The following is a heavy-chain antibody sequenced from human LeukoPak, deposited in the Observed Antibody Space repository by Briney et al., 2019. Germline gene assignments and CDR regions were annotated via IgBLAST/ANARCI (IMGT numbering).Heavy chain of an antibody. CDR3: AREESNYMAYYYYYYMDV. J-gene: IGHJ6*03. D-gene: IGHD4-11*01. CDR1: GGTFSSYA. CDR2: IIPIFGTA. V-gene: IGHV1-69*05. Sequence: SVKVSCKASGGTFSSYAISWVRQAPGQGLEWMGRIIPIFGTANYAQKFQGRVTITTDESTSTAYMELSSLRSEDTAVYYCAREESNYMAYYYYYYMDVWGKGTTVTVSS.